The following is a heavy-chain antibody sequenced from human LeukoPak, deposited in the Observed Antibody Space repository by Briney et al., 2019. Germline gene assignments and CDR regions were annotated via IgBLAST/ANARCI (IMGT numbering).Heavy chain of an antibody. J-gene: IGHJ4*02. CDR2: MYYDGST. CDR3: ARRSDSGSDDGEDYFDY. Sequence: PSETLSLTCTVSGGSIYSTTFYWGWIRQPPGTGLEWIGSMYYDGSTYHNPSLKSRVTISVDTSNNQFSLKLTSVTAADTAVYFCARRSDSGSDDGEDYFDYWGQGTLVTVSS. V-gene: IGHV4-39*01. D-gene: IGHD1-26*01. CDR1: GGSIYSTTFY.